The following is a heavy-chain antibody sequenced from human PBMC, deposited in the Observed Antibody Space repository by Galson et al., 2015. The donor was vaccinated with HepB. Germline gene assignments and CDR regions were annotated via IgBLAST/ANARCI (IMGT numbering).Heavy chain of an antibody. Sequence: SVKVSCKASAGNFDTYTINWVRQAPGQGLEWVGRVIPLLGITTYAQNFQGRVTITADKSSNTAYMNLSSLRSEDTAVYYCARTIRDFWSGDSRNYFDSWGQGTLVTVSS. CDR1: AGNFDTYT. CDR3: ARTIRDFWSGDSRNYFDS. V-gene: IGHV1-69*02. CDR2: VIPLLGIT. D-gene: IGHD3-3*01. J-gene: IGHJ4*02.